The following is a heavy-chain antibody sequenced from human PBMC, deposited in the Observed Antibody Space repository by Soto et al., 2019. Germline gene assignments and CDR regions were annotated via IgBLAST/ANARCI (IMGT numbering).Heavy chain of an antibody. J-gene: IGHJ6*04. D-gene: IGHD3-10*01. Sequence: WGSLRLSCVASEFSFSNYAMTWVRQAPGKGLEWVSVISGSGSSTYYADSVKARFTISRDNSKSTLYLQMNSLRAEDTAVYYCAKDEITMVRGVYYYYGTDVWGKGNTVNVSP. CDR3: AKDEITMVRGVYYYYGTDV. V-gene: IGHV3-23*01. CDR2: ISGSGSST. CDR1: EFSFSNYA.